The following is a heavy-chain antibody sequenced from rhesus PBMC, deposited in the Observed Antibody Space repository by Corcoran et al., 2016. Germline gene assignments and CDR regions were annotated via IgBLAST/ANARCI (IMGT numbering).Heavy chain of an antibody. CDR3: ARFRRNYYDSGYYNNRFAV. CDR1: GASISGYW. V-gene: IGHV4-80*01. D-gene: IGHD3-28*01. CDR2: INGNSGST. Sequence: QVQLQEAGPGLVKPAETRSLTCAVSGASISGYWWSWIRAPPGKGREGSGGINGNSGSTYPNPSLRSRVTISRAASKTQFSLKLSSVTAAATAVYYCARFRRNYYDSGYYNNRFAVWGPGVLVTVSS. J-gene: IGHJ5-1*01.